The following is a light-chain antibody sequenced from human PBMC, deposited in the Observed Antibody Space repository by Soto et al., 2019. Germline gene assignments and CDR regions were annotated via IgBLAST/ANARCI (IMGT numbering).Light chain of an antibody. V-gene: IGKV1-9*01. Sequence: IQLTQSPSSLSASVGDRVIITCRASQGISTYLTWYQQKPGQAPKVLIFDASTLQSGVPSRFSGSGSGTDFTLTISSLQPEDFATYYCQQLNSYSEAFGQGTKVDIK. CDR3: QQLNSYSEA. CDR1: QGISTY. J-gene: IGKJ1*01. CDR2: DAS.